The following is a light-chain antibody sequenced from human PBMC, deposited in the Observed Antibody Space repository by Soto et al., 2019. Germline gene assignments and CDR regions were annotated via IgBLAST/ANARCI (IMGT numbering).Light chain of an antibody. Sequence: QSVLTQPPSVSGAPGQRVTISCTGSTSNIGAGYDVHWYQQLPGRAPRLLIYGNSNRTSGVPDRFSGSKSGTSASLAITGLQADDEADYYCQSYDSSLSVVFGGGTKLTVL. CDR1: TSNIGAGYD. V-gene: IGLV1-40*01. J-gene: IGLJ2*01. CDR2: GNS. CDR3: QSYDSSLSVV.